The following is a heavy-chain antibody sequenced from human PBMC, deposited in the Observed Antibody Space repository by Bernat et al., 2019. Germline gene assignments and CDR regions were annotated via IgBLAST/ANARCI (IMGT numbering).Heavy chain of an antibody. Sequence: EVQLVESGGGLVQPGGSLRLSCTASGFTLSIYEMNWVRQAPGKGLEWVSYISSSDNTVYYADSVKGRFTISRDNAKNSLYLQMNSLRVEDTAVYSCAREVWAGEDYWGQGTLVTVSS. CDR2: ISSSDNTV. J-gene: IGHJ4*02. CDR3: AREVWAGEDY. CDR1: GFTLSIYE. D-gene: IGHD1-14*01. V-gene: IGHV3-48*03.